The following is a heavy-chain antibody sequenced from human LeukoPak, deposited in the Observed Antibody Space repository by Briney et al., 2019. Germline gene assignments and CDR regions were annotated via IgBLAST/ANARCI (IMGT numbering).Heavy chain of an antibody. CDR2: ISWNSGSI. Sequence: GGSLRLSCAASGFTVSSNYMSWVRQAPGKGLEWVSGISWNSGSIGYADSVKGRFTISRDNAKNSLYLQINSLRAEDMALYYCAKGGMATIGGLDDWGQGTLVTVSS. J-gene: IGHJ4*02. V-gene: IGHV3-9*03. CDR3: AKGGMATIGGLDD. D-gene: IGHD5-24*01. CDR1: GFTVSSNY.